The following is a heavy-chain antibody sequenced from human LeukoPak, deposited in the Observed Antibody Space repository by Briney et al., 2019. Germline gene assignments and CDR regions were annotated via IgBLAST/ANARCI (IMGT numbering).Heavy chain of an antibody. V-gene: IGHV1-2*02. Sequence: ASVKVSCKASGYSFTGYYIHWVRQAPGQGLEWMGWINPNSGDTNYAQKFQGRVTMTSDTSISTAYMGLSRLRSDDTAFYYCAIGIAVAATNVYWGQGTLVAVSS. CDR1: GYSFTGYY. J-gene: IGHJ4*02. D-gene: IGHD6-19*01. CDR3: AIGIAVAATNVY. CDR2: INPNSGDT.